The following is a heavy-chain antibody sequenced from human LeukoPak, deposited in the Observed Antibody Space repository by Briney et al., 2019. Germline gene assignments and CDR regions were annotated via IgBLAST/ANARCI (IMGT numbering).Heavy chain of an antibody. Sequence: GASVKVSCKASGGTFSSSGISWVRQAPGQGLEWMGGIIPIFGTANYAQKFQGRVTITADEPTSTAYMELRSLRSEDTAVYYCATDPNRGWFDPWGQGTLVTVSS. V-gene: IGHV1-69*13. CDR1: GGTFSSSG. J-gene: IGHJ5*02. CDR2: IIPIFGTA. D-gene: IGHD1-14*01. CDR3: ATDPNRGWFDP.